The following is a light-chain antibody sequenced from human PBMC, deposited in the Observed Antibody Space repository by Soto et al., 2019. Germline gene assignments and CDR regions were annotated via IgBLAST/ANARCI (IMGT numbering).Light chain of an antibody. CDR2: LGS. Sequence: DIVMTQSPLSLSVTPGEPASLSCRSNQSIQHVNKYAFLDWYVQKPGQPPRLLIYLGSNRASGVPDRISGRGSGTDFTLTFSRVEADDVGVYYCMQALQIPLTFGGGTKVEIK. V-gene: IGKV2-28*01. J-gene: IGKJ4*01. CDR1: QSIQHVNKYAF. CDR3: MQALQIPLT.